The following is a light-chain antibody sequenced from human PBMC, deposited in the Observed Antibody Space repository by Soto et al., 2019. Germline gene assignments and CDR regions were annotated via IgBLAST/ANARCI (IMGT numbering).Light chain of an antibody. CDR1: QSVLYSSNNKNH. Sequence: DIVMTQSPDSLAVSLCERATINCKSSQSVLYSSNNKNHLAWYQQKSGQPPKLLIYWASTRESGVPDRFRGSGSGTDFTLTISSLQAEDVAVYYCQQYYSTPWTFGQGTKVEIK. CDR2: WAS. J-gene: IGKJ1*01. V-gene: IGKV4-1*01. CDR3: QQYYSTPWT.